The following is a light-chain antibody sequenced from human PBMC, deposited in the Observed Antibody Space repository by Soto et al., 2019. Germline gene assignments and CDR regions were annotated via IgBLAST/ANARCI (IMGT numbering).Light chain of an antibody. CDR2: LNSDGSH. CDR1: SGHSSYA. CDR3: QTWGAGIPVV. Sequence: QSVLTQSPSASASLGASVKLTCTLSSGHSSYAIAWNQQQPEKGPRYLMKLNSDGSHSKGDGNPDRFSGSSSGAERYLTISSLQSGDEAEYYCQTWGAGIPVVFGGGTKLTVL. J-gene: IGLJ2*01. V-gene: IGLV4-69*01.